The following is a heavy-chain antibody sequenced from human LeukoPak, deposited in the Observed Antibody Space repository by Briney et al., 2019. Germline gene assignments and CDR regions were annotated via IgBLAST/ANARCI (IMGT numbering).Heavy chain of an antibody. V-gene: IGHV4-34*01. CDR2: INHSGST. CDR1: GGSFSGYY. CDR3: ARGGGYGSGSYAYY. J-gene: IGHJ4*02. D-gene: IGHD3-10*01. Sequence: SETLSLTCAVYGGSFSGYYWSWIRRPPGKGLEWIGEINHSGSTNYNPSLKSRVTISVDTSKNQFSLKLSSVTAADTAVYYCARGGGYGSGSYAYYWGQGTLVTVSS.